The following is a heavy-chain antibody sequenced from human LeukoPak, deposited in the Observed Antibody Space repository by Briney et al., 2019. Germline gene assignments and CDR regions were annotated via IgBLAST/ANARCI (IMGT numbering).Heavy chain of an antibody. J-gene: IGHJ4*02. V-gene: IGHV4-59*01. CDR3: ARESGDITMVRGAYKIHEYYFDY. D-gene: IGHD3-10*01. Sequence: PSETQSLTCTVSGGSISSYYWSWIRQPPGKGLEWIGYIYYSGSTNYNPSLKSRVTISVDTSKNQFSLKLSSVTAADTAVYYCARESGDITMVRGAYKIHEYYFDYWGQGTLVTVSS. CDR2: IYYSGST. CDR1: GGSISSYY.